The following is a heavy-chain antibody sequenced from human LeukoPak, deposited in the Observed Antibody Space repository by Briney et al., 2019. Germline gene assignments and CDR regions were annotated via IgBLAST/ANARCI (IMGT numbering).Heavy chain of an antibody. Sequence: PGGSLRLSCAASGFTFDEYGMSWVRQAPGKGLEWVANIKQDGSEKNYVDSVKGRFTISRDNAENSLFLQMNSLRVEDTAVYYCAREWQGGIAAAGTRIEGDYWGQGTLVAVSS. V-gene: IGHV3-7*01. D-gene: IGHD6-13*01. CDR2: IKQDGSEK. CDR3: AREWQGGIAAAGTRIEGDY. J-gene: IGHJ4*02. CDR1: GFTFDEYG.